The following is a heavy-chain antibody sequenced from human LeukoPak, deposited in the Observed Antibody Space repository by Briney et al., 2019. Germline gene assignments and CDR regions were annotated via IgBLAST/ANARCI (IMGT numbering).Heavy chain of an antibody. J-gene: IGHJ3*02. V-gene: IGHV4-39*01. D-gene: IGHD3-10*01. CDR2: IYYSGST. Sequence: SGTLSLTCAVSGGSISSSSYYWGWIRQPPGKGLEWIGSIYYSGSTYYNPSLKSRVTISVDTSKNQFSLKLSSVTAADTAVYYCAGYGSGSLDAFDIWGQGTMVTVSS. CDR1: GGSISSSSYY. CDR3: AGYGSGSLDAFDI.